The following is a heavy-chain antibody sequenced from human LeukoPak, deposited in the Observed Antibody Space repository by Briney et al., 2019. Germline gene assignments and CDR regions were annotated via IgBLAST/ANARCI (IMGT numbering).Heavy chain of an antibody. CDR1: GFTFSYYY. D-gene: IGHD5-18*01. CDR2: ISGSGGST. Sequence: GGSLRLSCAASGFTFSYYYMSGVRQAPGKGLEWVSAISGSGGSTYYADSVKGRFTISRDNSKNTLYLQMNSLRAEDTAVYYCAKDLERDTAMVLFDYWGQGTLVTVSS. V-gene: IGHV3-23*01. CDR3: AKDLERDTAMVLFDY. J-gene: IGHJ4*02.